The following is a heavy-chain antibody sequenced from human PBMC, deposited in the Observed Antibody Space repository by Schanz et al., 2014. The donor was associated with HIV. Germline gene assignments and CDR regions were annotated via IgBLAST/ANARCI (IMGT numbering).Heavy chain of an antibody. V-gene: IGHV3-33*01. CDR1: GITFSTSG. D-gene: IGHD4-17*01. CDR3: YGDESGY. J-gene: IGHJ4*02. CDR2: IWYDGSKK. Sequence: QVQLVESGGGVVQPGRSPRLSCAASGITFSTSGMHWVRQAPGKGLEWVAVIWYDGSKKYYADSVKGRFTISRDNSKNTLYLQMNSLRAEDTAVYYCYGDESGYWGQGTLVTVSS.